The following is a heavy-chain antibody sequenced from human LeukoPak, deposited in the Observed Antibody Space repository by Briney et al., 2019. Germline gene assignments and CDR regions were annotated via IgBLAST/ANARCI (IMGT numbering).Heavy chain of an antibody. CDR3: ARGQPVAVAGTGGDYHYYYGMDV. V-gene: IGHV3-53*01. D-gene: IGHD6-19*01. CDR2: IYSGGNT. J-gene: IGHJ6*02. CDR1: GFTVSNNY. Sequence: PGGSLRLFCAASGFTVSNNYMSWVRQAPGKGLDWVSLIYSGGNTYYADSVKGRFTISRDNSKNTLYLQMNSLRAEDTAVYFCARGQPVAVAGTGGDYHYYYGMDVWGQGTTVTVSS.